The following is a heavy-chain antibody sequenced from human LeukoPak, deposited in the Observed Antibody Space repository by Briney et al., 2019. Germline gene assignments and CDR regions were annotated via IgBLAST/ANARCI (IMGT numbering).Heavy chain of an antibody. Sequence: SETLSLTCTVSGGSISSYYWSWIRQPPGKGLEWIGEINHSGSTNYNPSLKSRVTISVDTSKNQFSLRLSSVTAADTAVYYCARKARSYSSTWQTRGGNWFDPWGQGTLVTVSS. V-gene: IGHV4-34*01. D-gene: IGHD6-13*01. J-gene: IGHJ5*02. CDR1: GGSISSYY. CDR2: INHSGST. CDR3: ARKARSYSSTWQTRGGNWFDP.